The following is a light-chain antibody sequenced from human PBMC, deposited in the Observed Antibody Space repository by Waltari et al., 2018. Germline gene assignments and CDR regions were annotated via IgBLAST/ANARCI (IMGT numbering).Light chain of an antibody. J-gene: IGLJ2*01. CDR2: DKN. CDR3: HSRDASGVGGS. V-gene: IGLV3-19*01. Sequence: SSELTQDPAVSVAMGQTVRITCQGDSLRSYYASWYQQRPGQAPILFMYDKNHRPSGVPDRFSGSSSDNTASLTITGAQAEDEASYYCHSRDASGVGGSFGGGTKLTVL. CDR1: SLRSYY.